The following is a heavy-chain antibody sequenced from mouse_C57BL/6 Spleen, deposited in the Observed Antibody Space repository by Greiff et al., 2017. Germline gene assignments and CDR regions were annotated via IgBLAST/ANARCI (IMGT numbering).Heavy chain of an antibody. CDR2: IDPSDSYT. D-gene: IGHD4-1*01. CDR1: GYTFTSYW. J-gene: IGHJ2*01. V-gene: IGHV1-50*01. CDR3: ARGLGRSFDY. Sequence: VQLQQPGAELVKPGASVKLSCKASGYTFTSYWMQWVKQRPGQGLEWIGEIDPSDSYTNYNQKFKGKATLTVDTSSSTAYMQLSSLTSEDSAVYYCARGLGRSFDYWGQGTTLTVSS.